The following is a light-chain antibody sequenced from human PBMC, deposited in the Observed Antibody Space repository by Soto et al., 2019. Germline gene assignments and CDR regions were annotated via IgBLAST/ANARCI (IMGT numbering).Light chain of an antibody. J-gene: IGLJ3*02. Sequence: SYELTQPPSVSVAPGRTASITCGGSDIEDKSVHWYQQKPGQAPLLVVNDDSDRPSGIPERFSGSNSGNRATLTISSVEAGDEADYYCQVWDSSSDHWVFGGGTKVTV. CDR3: QVWDSSSDHWV. V-gene: IGLV3-21*02. CDR2: DDS. CDR1: DIEDKS.